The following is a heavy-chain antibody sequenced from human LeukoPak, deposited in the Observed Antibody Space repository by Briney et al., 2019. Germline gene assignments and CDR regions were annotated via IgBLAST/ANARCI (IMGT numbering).Heavy chain of an antibody. V-gene: IGHV3-33*01. J-gene: IGHJ4*02. CDR1: GFTFSSYG. CDR2: IWYDGSNK. D-gene: IGHD1-26*01. Sequence: QAGGSLRLSCAASGFTFSSYGMHWVRQAPGKGLEWVAVIWYDGSNKYYADSVKGRFTISRDNSKNTLYLQMNSLRAEDTAVYYCARDWELGYFDYWGQGTLVTVSS. CDR3: ARDWELGYFDY.